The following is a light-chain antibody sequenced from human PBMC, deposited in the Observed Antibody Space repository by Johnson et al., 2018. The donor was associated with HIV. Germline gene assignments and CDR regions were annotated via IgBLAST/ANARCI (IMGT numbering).Light chain of an antibody. J-gene: IGLJ1*01. CDR3: GTWDTSLSVYV. CDR2: DTI. CDR1: SSNIGNNY. Sequence: QSLLTQPPSVSAAPGQKVTISCSGSSSNIGNNYVSWYQQVPGTAPRLVIYDTIKRHSGIPDRFSGSKSGTSATLGITGLQTGDEADYYCGTWDTSLSVYVFGTGTKVTVL. V-gene: IGLV1-51*01.